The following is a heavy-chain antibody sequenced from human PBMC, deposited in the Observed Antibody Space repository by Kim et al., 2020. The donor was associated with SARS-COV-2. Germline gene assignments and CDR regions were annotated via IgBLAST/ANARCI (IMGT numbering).Heavy chain of an antibody. Sequence: GGSLRLSCVGSGFTFSSYGMHWVRQAPGKGLEWVAVISYDGTNKYYADSVKGRFIISRDNSKNTLYLQMNSLRTEDTAVYYCEYRYSSGPDAFDIWGQGTMVTVSS. CDR2: ISYDGTNK. CDR3: EYRYSSGPDAFDI. D-gene: IGHD6-19*01. V-gene: IGHV3-30*03. J-gene: IGHJ3*02. CDR1: GFTFSSYG.